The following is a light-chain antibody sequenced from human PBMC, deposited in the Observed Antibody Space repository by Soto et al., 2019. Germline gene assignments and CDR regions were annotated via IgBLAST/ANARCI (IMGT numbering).Light chain of an antibody. CDR3: STYTSSSTLLYV. V-gene: IGLV2-14*01. CDR2: EVS. Sequence: SALTQPASVSGSPGQSITISCTGTSSDIGAYTYVSWYQQHPGKAPKLMIYEVSNRPSGVSNRFSGSKSGNTASLTISGLQAEDEADYYCSTYTSSSTLLYVFGTGTKVTVL. J-gene: IGLJ1*01. CDR1: SSDIGAYTY.